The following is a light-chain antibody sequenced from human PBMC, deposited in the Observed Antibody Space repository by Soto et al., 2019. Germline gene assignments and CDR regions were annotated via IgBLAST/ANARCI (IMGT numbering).Light chain of an antibody. CDR1: VLTKKY. J-gene: IGLJ3*02. CDR3: YSATDNNLV. CDR2: KDN. Sequence: SYELTQPSSVSVSPGQTVRITCSGDVLTKKYARWFQQKPGQAPVLVIYKDNERPPGIPERFSGSSSGTTVTLTISGAQVEDEADYYCYSATDNNLVFGGGTKLTVL. V-gene: IGLV3-27*01.